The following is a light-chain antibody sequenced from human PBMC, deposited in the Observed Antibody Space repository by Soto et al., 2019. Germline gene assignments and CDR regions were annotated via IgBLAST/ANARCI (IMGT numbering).Light chain of an antibody. CDR2: EVN. CDR1: SSDVGAYNH. Sequence: QSALTQPASGSGSPGQSITISCTGTSSDVGAYNHVSWYQQHPGKVPKVMIYEVNNRPSGVSNRFSASKSGNTASLTISGLQDEDEDTYYCSSFTSGGTWVVGGGTKLTVL. J-gene: IGLJ3*02. V-gene: IGLV2-14*03. CDR3: SSFTSGGTWV.